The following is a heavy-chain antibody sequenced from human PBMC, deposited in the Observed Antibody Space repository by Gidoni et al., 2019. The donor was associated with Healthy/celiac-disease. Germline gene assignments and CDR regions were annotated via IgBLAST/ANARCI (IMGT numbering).Heavy chain of an antibody. Sequence: QVQLVESGGGVVQPGRSLRLSCAAPGFTFRSYASPWVRQAPGKGLEWVAVISYDGSNKYYADSVKGRFTISRDNSKNTLYLQMNSLRAEDTAVYYCARDARPYCSGGSCYSGSGYWGQGTLVTVSS. J-gene: IGHJ4*02. CDR1: GFTFRSYA. V-gene: IGHV3-30-3*01. D-gene: IGHD2-15*01. CDR3: ARDARPYCSGGSCYSGSGY. CDR2: ISYDGSNK.